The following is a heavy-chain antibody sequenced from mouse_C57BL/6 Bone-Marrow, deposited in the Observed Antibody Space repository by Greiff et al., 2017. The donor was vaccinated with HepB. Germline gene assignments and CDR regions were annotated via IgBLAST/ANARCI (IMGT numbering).Heavy chain of an antibody. Sequence: EVQLQQSGPELVKPGASVKISCKASGYTFTDYYMNWVKQSHGKSLEWIGDINPNNGGTSYNQKFKGKATLTVDKSSSTAYMELRSLTSEDSAVYYCARITTVVAEGYYAMDYWGQGTSVTVSS. CDR3: ARITTVVAEGYYAMDY. D-gene: IGHD1-1*01. CDR1: GYTFTDYY. V-gene: IGHV1-26*01. J-gene: IGHJ4*01. CDR2: INPNNGGT.